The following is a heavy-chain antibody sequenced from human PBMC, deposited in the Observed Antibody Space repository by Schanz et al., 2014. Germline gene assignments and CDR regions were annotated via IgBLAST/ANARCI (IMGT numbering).Heavy chain of an antibody. D-gene: IGHD4-17*01. CDR3: VRDTDYHFDY. CDR1: GFTVSNNY. J-gene: IGHJ4*02. Sequence: EVQLVESGGGLVQPGGSLRLSCAASGFTVSNNYMSWVRQAPGKGLVWVSRTSNDGSFTTFADSVKGRFTISRDNAKNTLYLQMNSLRAEDTAVYYCVRDTDYHFDYWGQGTLVTVSS. CDR2: TSNDGSFT. V-gene: IGHV3-74*01.